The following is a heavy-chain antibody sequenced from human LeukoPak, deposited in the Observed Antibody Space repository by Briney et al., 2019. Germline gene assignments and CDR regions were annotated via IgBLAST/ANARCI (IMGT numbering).Heavy chain of an antibody. CDR1: GFTFSSYA. CDR2: ISYDGSNK. Sequence: GGSLRLSCAASGFTFSSYAMHWVRQAPGKGLEWVAFISYDGSNKYYSDSVKGRFSISRDNSKNTLYLQMNSLSDEDTAVYYCANVVAATDYYYYGMDVWGQGTTVTVSS. V-gene: IGHV3-30*04. CDR3: ANVVAATDYYYYGMDV. J-gene: IGHJ6*02. D-gene: IGHD2-15*01.